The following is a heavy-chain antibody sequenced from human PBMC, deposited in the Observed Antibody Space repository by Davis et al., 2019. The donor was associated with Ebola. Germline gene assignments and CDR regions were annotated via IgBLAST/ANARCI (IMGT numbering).Heavy chain of an antibody. CDR3: AKGGYSSGWYGAFFDY. CDR1: DFTFSSYA. J-gene: IGHJ4*02. V-gene: IGHV3-23*01. D-gene: IGHD6-19*01. CDR2: ISGSGGST. Sequence: SLNISCAASDFTFSSYAMSLLRQAPGKGLEWVSAISGSGGSTYYADSVKGRFTISSDNSKNTLYLQMNSLRAEDTAVYYCAKGGYSSGWYGAFFDYWGQGTLVTVSS.